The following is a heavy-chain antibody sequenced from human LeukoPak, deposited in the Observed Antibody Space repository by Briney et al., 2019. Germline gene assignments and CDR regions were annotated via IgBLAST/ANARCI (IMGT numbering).Heavy chain of an antibody. Sequence: SETLSLTCSVSGASISNYYWSWIRQPAGKGLEFIGLFYNSGSTNCNPSLKSRVTMSVDTSKNQFSLKLSSVTAADTAVYYCARATGSNFDYWAREPWSPSPQ. CDR1: GASISNYY. CDR2: FYNSGST. CDR3: ARATGSNFDY. D-gene: IGHD1-1*01. J-gene: IGHJ4*02. V-gene: IGHV4-4*07.